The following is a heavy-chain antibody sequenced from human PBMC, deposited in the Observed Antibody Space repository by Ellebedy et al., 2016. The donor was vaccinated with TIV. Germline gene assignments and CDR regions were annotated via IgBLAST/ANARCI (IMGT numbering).Heavy chain of an antibody. Sequence: ESLKISXAASGFTFSDYFMSWIRQPPGKGLEWIGSIYYSGRTYYNPSLKSRVIISVDTSKNQFSLRLSSVTAADTAVYYCARLAYSSSSRDYYYGMDVWGQGTTVTVSS. CDR2: IYYSGRT. CDR1: GFTFSDYF. V-gene: IGHV4-39*01. CDR3: ARLAYSSSSRDYYYGMDV. D-gene: IGHD6-6*01. J-gene: IGHJ6*02.